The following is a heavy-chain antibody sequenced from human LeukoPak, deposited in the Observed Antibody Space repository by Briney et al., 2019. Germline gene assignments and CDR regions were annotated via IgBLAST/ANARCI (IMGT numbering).Heavy chain of an antibody. CDR3: ARVQQLVNNWFDP. Sequence: SMKVSCKASGGTLSSYAISWVRQAPGQGLEWMGGIIPIFGTANYAQKFQGRVTITTDESTSTAYMELSSLRSEDTAVYYCARVQQLVNNWFDPWGQGTLVTVSS. D-gene: IGHD6-13*01. V-gene: IGHV1-69*05. CDR2: IIPIFGTA. CDR1: GGTLSSYA. J-gene: IGHJ5*02.